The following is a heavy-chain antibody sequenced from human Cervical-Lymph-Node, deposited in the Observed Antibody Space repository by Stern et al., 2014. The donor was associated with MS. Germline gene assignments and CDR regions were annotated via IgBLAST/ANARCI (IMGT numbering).Heavy chain of an antibody. CDR1: GGSISSGGYF. J-gene: IGHJ5*01. Sequence: QVQLQESGPGLVKPSQTLSLTCTVSGGSISSGGYFWSWIRQHPGKGLEWIGYTYHSGSTYYNPSLKIPFPIPLATSKTQFSLTLPSVTAADTAVYYCARKGAIVPAAIENWFDSWGQGTLVTVSS. CDR3: ARKGAIVPAAIENWFDS. CDR2: TYHSGST. D-gene: IGHD2-2*01. V-gene: IGHV4-31*01.